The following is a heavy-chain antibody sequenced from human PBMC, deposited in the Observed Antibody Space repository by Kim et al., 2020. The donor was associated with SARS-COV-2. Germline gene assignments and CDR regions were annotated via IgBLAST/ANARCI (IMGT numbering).Heavy chain of an antibody. V-gene: IGHV3-23*01. CDR3: AKEGRGIVVVPAAY. CDR2: ISGSGGST. Sequence: GGSLRLSCAASGFTFSSYAMSWVHQAPGKGLEWVSAISGSGGSTYYADSVKGRFTISRDNSKNTLYLQMNSLRAEDTAVYYCAKEGRGIVVVPAAYWGQGTLVTVSS. CDR1: GFTFSSYA. D-gene: IGHD2-2*01. J-gene: IGHJ4*02.